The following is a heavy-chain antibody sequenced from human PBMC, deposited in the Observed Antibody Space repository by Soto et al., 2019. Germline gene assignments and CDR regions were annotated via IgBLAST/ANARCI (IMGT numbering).Heavy chain of an antibody. J-gene: IGHJ5*02. CDR2: IIPIFGTT. CDR1: GGTFSSDA. Sequence: ASVKVSCKASGGTFSSDAITWVRQAPGQGLEWVGRIIPIFGTTNYAQNLQGRVTISADKSTLTSYMELHSLTSDDTALYYCARDRTDSGYYTNWLDPWGQGTQVTVSS. D-gene: IGHD3-22*01. V-gene: IGHV1-69*06. CDR3: ARDRTDSGYYTNWLDP.